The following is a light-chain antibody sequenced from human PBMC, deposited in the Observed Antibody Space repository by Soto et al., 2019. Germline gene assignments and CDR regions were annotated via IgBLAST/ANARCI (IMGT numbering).Light chain of an antibody. CDR2: GAS. V-gene: IGKV3-20*01. J-gene: IGKJ1*01. CDR3: QQHGSSPWM. Sequence: EVVLTKSPGTRSLSPGERATLSCRASQSVSSNYVAWYQQIPGQTPRLLIYGASSRATGIPDRFSGSGSGTGFTLTISRLEPEDFAVYYCQQHGSSPWMFGQGTKVDIK. CDR1: QSVSSNY.